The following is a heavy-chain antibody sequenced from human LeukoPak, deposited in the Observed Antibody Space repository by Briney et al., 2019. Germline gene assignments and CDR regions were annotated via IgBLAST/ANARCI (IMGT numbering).Heavy chain of an antibody. CDR2: IRFDESDK. Sequence: PGGSLRLSCEASGFTFRSFGIHWVRQAPGKGLEWVAFIRFDESDKYYADSVKGRFTISRDNSKNTLYLQMNSLRAEDTAVYYCARGEFMPEDYWGQGTLVTVSS. D-gene: IGHD2-2*01. CDR1: GFTFRSFG. V-gene: IGHV3-30*02. CDR3: ARGEFMPEDY. J-gene: IGHJ4*02.